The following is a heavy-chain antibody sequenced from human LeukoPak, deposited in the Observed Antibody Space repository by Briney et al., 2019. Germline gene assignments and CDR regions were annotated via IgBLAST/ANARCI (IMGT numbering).Heavy chain of an antibody. J-gene: IGHJ5*02. Sequence: GGSLRLSCAASGFTFSSYGMHWVRQAPGKGLEWVAVIWYDGSNKYYADSVKGRFTISRDNSKNTLYMQMNRLRAEDTAVYYCAGAPGAPFIYLWGQGTLVTV. D-gene: IGHD3-10*01. CDR2: IWYDGSNK. CDR3: AGAPGAPFIYL. CDR1: GFTFSSYG. V-gene: IGHV3-33*01.